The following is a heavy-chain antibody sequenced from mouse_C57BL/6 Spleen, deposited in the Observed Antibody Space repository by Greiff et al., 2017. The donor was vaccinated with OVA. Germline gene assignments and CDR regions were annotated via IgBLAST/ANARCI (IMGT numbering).Heavy chain of an antibody. CDR2: IDTSDSET. Sequence: QVQLQQPGAELVRPGSSVKLSCKASGYTFTSYWMHWVQQRPIQGLEWIGNIDTSDSETHYNQKVKDKATLTVDKSSSTAYMQLSSLTSEDSAVYYCASYDVYLFDYWRQGTALTVPS. CDR3: ASYDVYLFDY. D-gene: IGHD2-3*01. CDR1: GYTFTSYW. V-gene: IGHV1-52*01. J-gene: IGHJ2*01.